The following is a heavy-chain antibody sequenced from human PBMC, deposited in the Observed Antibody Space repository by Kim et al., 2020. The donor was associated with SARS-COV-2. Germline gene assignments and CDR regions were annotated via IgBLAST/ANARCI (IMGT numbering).Heavy chain of an antibody. J-gene: IGHJ4*02. D-gene: IGHD5-12*01. V-gene: IGHV3-21*01. CDR2: YI. Sequence: YIYSADSVKGRITISRDNAKKSLFLQLNSLRAGDTAVYYCATGSVATQLDYWGQGTLVTVSS. CDR3: ATGSVATQLDY.